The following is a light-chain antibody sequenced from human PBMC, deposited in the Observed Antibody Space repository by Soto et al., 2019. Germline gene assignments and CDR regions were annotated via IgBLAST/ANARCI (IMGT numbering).Light chain of an antibody. CDR1: RSFASSY. CDR3: QQSYSTPRT. Sequence: EIVLTQSPVTLSLSPGERATLSRRASRSFASSYLGWYQQKPGQAPRLLIYAASTRATGIPDRFSGSGSATDFTLTISRLEPEDSAVYYCQQSYSTPRTFGQGTKVEIK. J-gene: IGKJ1*01. V-gene: IGKV3-20*01. CDR2: AAS.